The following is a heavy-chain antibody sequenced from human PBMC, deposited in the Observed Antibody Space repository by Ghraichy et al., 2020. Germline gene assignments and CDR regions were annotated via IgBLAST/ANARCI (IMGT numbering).Heavy chain of an antibody. CDR3: ASHYYDGTGRPFHC. CDR1: GGSISSSSYY. D-gene: IGHD3-22*01. Sequence: SETLSLTCTVSGGSISSSSYYWDWIRQSPGKGLEWIGSLFYSGSTYYNPSLKSRVTISVDTSKNQFSLKLNSMTAADTAVYYCASHYYDGTGRPFHCWGQGTLVTVSS. CDR2: LFYSGST. J-gene: IGHJ4*02. V-gene: IGHV4-39*01.